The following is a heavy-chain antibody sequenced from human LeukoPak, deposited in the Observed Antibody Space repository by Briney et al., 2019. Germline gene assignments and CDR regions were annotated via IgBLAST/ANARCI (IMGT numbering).Heavy chain of an antibody. V-gene: IGHV4-39*07. CDR1: GGSISSSSYY. D-gene: IGHD3-22*01. Sequence: SETLSLTCTVSGGSISSSSYYWGWIRQPPGKGLEWIGSIYYSGSTYYNPSLKSRVTISVDTSKNQFSLKLSSVTAADTAVYYCAREPYYYDTHTLDAFDIWGQGTMVTVYS. CDR3: AREPYYYDTHTLDAFDI. J-gene: IGHJ3*02. CDR2: IYYSGST.